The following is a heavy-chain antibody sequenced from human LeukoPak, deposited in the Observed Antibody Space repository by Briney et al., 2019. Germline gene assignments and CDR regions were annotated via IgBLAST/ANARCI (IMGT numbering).Heavy chain of an antibody. V-gene: IGHV3-53*01. Sequence: TGGSPRLSCAASGFTVSNNYMNWVRQAPGKGLERVSTIYSGGSKYYADSVKGRFTISRDNSENTLYLQMNSLRVEDTAVYYCAREGLGFPDAFDIWGQGTMVTVSS. CDR2: IYSGGSK. D-gene: IGHD6-6*01. CDR3: AREGLGFPDAFDI. CDR1: GFTVSNNY. J-gene: IGHJ3*02.